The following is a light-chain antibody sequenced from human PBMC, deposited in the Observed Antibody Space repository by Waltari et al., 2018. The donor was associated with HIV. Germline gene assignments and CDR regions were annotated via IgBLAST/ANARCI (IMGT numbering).Light chain of an antibody. Sequence: DIQMTQSPSSLSASVVDRVTITCQASQDISNYLNWYQQKPGKAPKVLIYDASNLKTGVPSRFSGSGSGTDFTFTISSLQPEDIATYYCQQYDNLPYTFGQGTKLEIK. J-gene: IGKJ2*01. CDR2: DAS. V-gene: IGKV1-33*01. CDR3: QQYDNLPYT. CDR1: QDISNY.